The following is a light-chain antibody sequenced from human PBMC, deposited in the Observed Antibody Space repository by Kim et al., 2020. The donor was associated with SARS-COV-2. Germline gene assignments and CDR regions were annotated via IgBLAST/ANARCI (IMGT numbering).Light chain of an antibody. J-gene: IGKJ2*01. CDR2: DAF. CDR1: QRIGSS. CDR3: QQRSNWYT. V-gene: IGKV3-11*01. Sequence: LSLCRGESATLPCRASQRIGSSLAWYQHKAGQAPRLLIYDAFNRATGIPARFSGSGSGTDFTLTISSLEPEDFAVYYCQQRSNWYTFGQGTKLEIK.